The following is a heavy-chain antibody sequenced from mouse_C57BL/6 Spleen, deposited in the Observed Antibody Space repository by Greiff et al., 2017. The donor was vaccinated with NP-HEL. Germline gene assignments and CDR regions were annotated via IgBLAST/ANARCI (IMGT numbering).Heavy chain of an antibody. CDR3: ARRQFITTVVANWYFDV. D-gene: IGHD1-1*01. CDR2: ISSGSSTI. J-gene: IGHJ1*03. V-gene: IGHV5-17*01. Sequence: VQLKESGEGLVKPGGSLKLSCAASGFTFSSYAMSWVRQTPEKRLEWVAYISSGSSTIYYADTVKGRFTISRDNAKNTLFLQMTSLRSEDTAMYYCARRQFITTVVANWYFDVWGTGTTVTVSS. CDR1: GFTFSSYA.